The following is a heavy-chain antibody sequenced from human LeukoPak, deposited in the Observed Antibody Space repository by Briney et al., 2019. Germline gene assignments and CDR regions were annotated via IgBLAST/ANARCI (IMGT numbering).Heavy chain of an antibody. D-gene: IGHD3-16*01. V-gene: IGHV3-48*01. J-gene: IGHJ4*02. Sequence: GGSLRLSCAASGFTFSSYSMNWVRQAPGKGLEWVSHITSSSGTIYYADSVKGRCTISRDNAKNSLYLQINGLRAEDTAVYYCARGHYYAYHYWGQGTLVTVSS. CDR3: ARGHYYAYHY. CDR2: ITSSSGTI. CDR1: GFTFSSYS.